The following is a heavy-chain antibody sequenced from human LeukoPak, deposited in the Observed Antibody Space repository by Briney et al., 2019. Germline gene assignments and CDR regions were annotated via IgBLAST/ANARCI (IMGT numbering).Heavy chain of an antibody. CDR2: FSGSGGST. D-gene: IGHD2/OR15-2a*01. J-gene: IGHJ4*02. CDR3: ATSGLSRFGF. V-gene: IGHV3-23*01. Sequence: GGSLRLSCASSGFIFRTYWMTWIRQAPGKGLEWVSAFSGSGGSTYYADSVKGRFTISRDNSKNTLYLRMNSLRAGDTAVYYCATSGLSRFGFWGQGTLVTVSS. CDR1: GFIFRTYW.